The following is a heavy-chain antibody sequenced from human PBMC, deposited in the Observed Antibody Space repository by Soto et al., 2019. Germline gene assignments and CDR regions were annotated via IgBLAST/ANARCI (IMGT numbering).Heavy chain of an antibody. Sequence: QVQLVQSGAEVKKPGSSVKVSCKASGGTFSSYAITWVRQAPGQGLEWMGGIIPIFGTANYAQKFQGRVTITAGDSTSTAYRELSSLGSEDTAVYYCARDRGPSSGYYPYWFDPWGQGTLVTVSS. J-gene: IGHJ5*02. D-gene: IGHD3-22*01. CDR2: IIPIFGTA. CDR3: ARDRGPSSGYYPYWFDP. CDR1: GGTFSSYA. V-gene: IGHV1-69*12.